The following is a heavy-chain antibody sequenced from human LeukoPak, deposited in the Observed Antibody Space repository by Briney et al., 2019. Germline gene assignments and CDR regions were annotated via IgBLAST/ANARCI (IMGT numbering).Heavy chain of an antibody. CDR2: IRYDGSNK. V-gene: IGHV3-30*02. CDR1: GFTFSSYA. CDR3: AKGGSPWTTVTYDY. Sequence: GGSLRLSCAASGFTFSSYAMHWVRQAPGKGLEWVTFIRYDGSNKYYADSVKGRFTISRDNSKNTLYLQMNSLRAEDAAVYYCAKGGSPWTTVTYDYWGQGTLVTVSS. J-gene: IGHJ4*02. D-gene: IGHD4-17*01.